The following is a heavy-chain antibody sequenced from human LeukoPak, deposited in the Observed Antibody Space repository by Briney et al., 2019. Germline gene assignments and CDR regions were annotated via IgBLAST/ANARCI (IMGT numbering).Heavy chain of an antibody. V-gene: IGHV1-8*02. D-gene: IGHD3-22*01. J-gene: IGHJ6*03. CDR1: GYTFTGYY. CDR3: ARGSSTYYYDSSGYPHYYYYYMDV. CDR2: MNPNSGNT. Sequence: ASVKVSCKASGYTFTGYYMHWVRQAPGQGLEWMGWMNPNSGNTGYAQKFQGRVTMTRNTSISTAYMELSSLRSEDTAVYYCARGSSTYYYDSSGYPHYYYYYMDVWGKGTTVTISS.